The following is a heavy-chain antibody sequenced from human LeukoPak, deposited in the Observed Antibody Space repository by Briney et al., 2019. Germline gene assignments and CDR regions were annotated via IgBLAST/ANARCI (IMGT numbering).Heavy chain of an antibody. J-gene: IGHJ6*04. CDR1: GFTFSSYW. CDR3: ARVEGHYYYYYCMDV. Sequence: GGSLRLSCAASGFTFSSYWMSWVRQAPGKGLEWVANIKQDGSEKYYVDSVKGRFTISRDNAKNSLYLQMNSLRAEDTAVYYCARVEGHYYYYYCMDVWGKGTTVTVSS. CDR2: IKQDGSEK. V-gene: IGHV3-7*03.